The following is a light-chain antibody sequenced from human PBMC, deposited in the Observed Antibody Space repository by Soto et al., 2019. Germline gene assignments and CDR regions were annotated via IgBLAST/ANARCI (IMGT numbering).Light chain of an antibody. V-gene: IGKV3-11*01. CDR2: DAS. CDR1: QSVSSY. Sequence: EIVLTQSPATLSLSPGERATLSCRASQSVSSYLAWYQQKPGQAPRLLIYDASNRATGIPARFSGSGSGTDFTLTISSLEPEDFAVYYFQQRSNWPTFGHGTRLEIK. J-gene: IGKJ5*01. CDR3: QQRSNWPT.